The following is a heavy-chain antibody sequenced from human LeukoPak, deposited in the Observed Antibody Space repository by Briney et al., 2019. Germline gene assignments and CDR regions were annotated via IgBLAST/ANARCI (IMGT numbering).Heavy chain of an antibody. CDR2: IYHSGST. V-gene: IGHV4-30-2*01. D-gene: IGHD1-26*01. J-gene: IGHJ4*02. CDR1: GGSIRSGGYS. Sequence: SQTLSLTCAVSGGSIRSGGYSWSWIRQPPGKGLEWIGYIYHSGSTYYNPSLKSRVTISVDRSKNQFSLKPSSVTAADTAVYYCARGGARPFDYWGQGTLVTVSS. CDR3: ARGGARPFDY.